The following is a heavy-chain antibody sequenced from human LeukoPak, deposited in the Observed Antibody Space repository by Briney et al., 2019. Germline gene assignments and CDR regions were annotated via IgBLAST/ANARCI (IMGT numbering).Heavy chain of an antibody. CDR1: GNSISSYY. D-gene: IGHD6-13*01. CDR2: IYTSGST. Sequence: PSETLSLTCTVSGNSISSYYWSWVRQPAGKGLEWIGRIYTSGSTNYNPSLKSRVTMSVDTSKDQFSLKLSSVTAADTAVYYCARSLLSSSWYPYYYYYGMDVWGQGTTVTVSS. J-gene: IGHJ6*02. CDR3: ARSLLSSSWYPYYYYYGMDV. V-gene: IGHV4-4*07.